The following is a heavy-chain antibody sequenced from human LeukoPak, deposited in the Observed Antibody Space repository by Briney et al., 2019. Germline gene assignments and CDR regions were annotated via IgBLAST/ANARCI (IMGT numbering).Heavy chain of an antibody. J-gene: IGHJ4*02. Sequence: WGSLTLTCAGSGFTFSSYAMSWVRQAPGQGLEWVSVISDSGSYKYYADSVRGRFTIFRDNFRNTLYLQMLSLRPEDTAEYYCAKYASMGKYCTNGVCSPFDYWGQGTLVTVSS. CDR2: ISDSGSYK. D-gene: IGHD2-8*01. V-gene: IGHV3-23*01. CDR1: GFTFSSYA. CDR3: AKYASMGKYCTNGVCSPFDY.